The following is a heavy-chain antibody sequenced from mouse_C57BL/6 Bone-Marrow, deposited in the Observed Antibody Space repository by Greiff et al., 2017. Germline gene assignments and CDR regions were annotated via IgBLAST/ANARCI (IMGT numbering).Heavy chain of an antibody. CDR2: INYDGSST. J-gene: IGHJ4*01. CDR1: GFTFSDYY. CDR3: ARGDYGYYYAMDY. V-gene: IGHV5-16*01. D-gene: IGHD2-4*01. Sequence: EVMLVESEGGLVQPGSSMKLSCTASGFTFSDYYMAWVRQVPEKGLEWVANINYDGSSTYYLDSLKSRFIISRDNAKNILYLQMSSLKSEDTATYYCARGDYGYYYAMDYWGQGTSVTVSS.